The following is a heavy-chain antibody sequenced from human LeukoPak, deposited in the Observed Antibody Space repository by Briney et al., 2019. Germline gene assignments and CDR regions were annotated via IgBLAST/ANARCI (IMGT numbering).Heavy chain of an antibody. CDR2: ISSSSSYI. Sequence: GGSLRLSCAASGSTFSSYSMNWVRQAPGKGLEWVSSISSSSSYIYYADSVKGRFTISRDNAKNSLYLQMNSLRAEDTAVYYCARDLYSSSWYLSAQWGQGTLVTVSS. D-gene: IGHD6-13*01. CDR1: GSTFSSYS. J-gene: IGHJ4*02. V-gene: IGHV3-21*01. CDR3: ARDLYSSSWYLSAQ.